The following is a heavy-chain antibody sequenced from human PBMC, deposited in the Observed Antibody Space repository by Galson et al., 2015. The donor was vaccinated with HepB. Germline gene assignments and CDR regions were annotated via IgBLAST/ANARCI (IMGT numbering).Heavy chain of an antibody. V-gene: IGHV1-18*01. D-gene: IGHD3-3*01. CDR1: GYTFTKYG. J-gene: IGHJ4*02. Sequence: SVKVSCKASGYTFTKYGITWVRQAPGQGLEWTGWISAYSGNTNYAQKLQDRITMTTDTLTGTAYMELRSLRSDDTAVYYCARVLYPDYDFWSGPVDSWGQGTLVTVSS. CDR2: ISAYSGNT. CDR3: ARVLYPDYDFWSGPVDS.